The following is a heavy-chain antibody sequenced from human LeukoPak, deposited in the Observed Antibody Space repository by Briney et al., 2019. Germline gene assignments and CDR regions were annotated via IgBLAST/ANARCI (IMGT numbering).Heavy chain of an antibody. CDR1: GFTLSSCS. D-gene: IGHD4-11*01. V-gene: IGHV3-21*01. CDR3: ARVVSNYPLGDY. J-gene: IGHJ4*02. Sequence: GGSLRLSCAASGFTLSSCSMKWVRQAPGKGLEWVSSISSSSSYIYYADSVKGRFTISRDNDKNSLYLQINSLRAQDTPVYDCARVVSNYPLGDYWGQGTLVTVSS. CDR2: ISSSSSYI.